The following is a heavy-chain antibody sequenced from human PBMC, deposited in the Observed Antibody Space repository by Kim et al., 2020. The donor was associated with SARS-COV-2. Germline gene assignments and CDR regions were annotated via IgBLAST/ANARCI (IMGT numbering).Heavy chain of an antibody. CDR1: GFTFSSYW. CDR2: LNSDGSTT. CDR3: ARGVPPRDHHLPMY. J-gene: IGHJ4*02. Sequence: GGSLRLSCAASGFTFSSYWMHWVRQAPGRGLEWVSRLNSDGSTTYYADSVKGRFTISRDNAKNTLYLQMNSLRAEDTAVYYCARGVPPRDHHLPMYWGQGTLVTVSS. V-gene: IGHV3-74*01.